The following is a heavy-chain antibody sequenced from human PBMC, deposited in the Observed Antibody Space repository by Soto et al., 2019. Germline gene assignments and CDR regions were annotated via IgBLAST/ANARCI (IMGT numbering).Heavy chain of an antibody. Sequence: GASVKVSCKASGYTFTSYDINWVRQATGQGLEWMGWMNPNSGNTGYAQKFQGRVTMTRNTSISTAYMELSSLRSEDTAVYYCARLKNDFLSCYYWGYYYYMDVWGKGTTVTVSS. D-gene: IGHD3-3*01. CDR3: ARLKNDFLSCYYWGYYYYMDV. J-gene: IGHJ6*03. CDR2: MNPNSGNT. V-gene: IGHV1-8*01. CDR1: GYTFTSYD.